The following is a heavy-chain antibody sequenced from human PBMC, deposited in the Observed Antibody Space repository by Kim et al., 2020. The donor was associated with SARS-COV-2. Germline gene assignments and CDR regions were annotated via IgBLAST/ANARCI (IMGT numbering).Heavy chain of an antibody. J-gene: IGHJ4*02. CDR2: ISWKIDTV. Sequence: GGSLRLSCAASGFTFADYAMHWVRQAPGKCLEWVSGISWKIDTVGYADSVKGRFTISRDNAKSSLYLQMDSLRAEDTAFYYCAKSPGVTTGYFDYWGQGVLVTVSS. CDR1: GFTFADYA. D-gene: IGHD2-21*02. V-gene: IGHV3-9*01. CDR3: AKSPGVTTGYFDY.